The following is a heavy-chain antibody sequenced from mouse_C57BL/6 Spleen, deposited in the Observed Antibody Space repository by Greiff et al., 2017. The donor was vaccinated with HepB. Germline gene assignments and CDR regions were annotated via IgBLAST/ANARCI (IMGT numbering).Heavy chain of an antibody. J-gene: IGHJ1*03. CDR1: GFSFNTYA. Sequence: EVKLVESGGGLVQPKGSLKLSCAASGFSFNTYAMNWVRQAPGKGLEWVARIRSKSNNYATYYADSVKDRFTISRDDSESMLYLQMNNLKTEDTAMYYCVRQRYYGIIGYFDVCGTGTTGTVSS. CDR3: VRQRYYGIIGYFDV. D-gene: IGHD1-1*01. V-gene: IGHV10-1*01. CDR2: IRSKSNNYAT.